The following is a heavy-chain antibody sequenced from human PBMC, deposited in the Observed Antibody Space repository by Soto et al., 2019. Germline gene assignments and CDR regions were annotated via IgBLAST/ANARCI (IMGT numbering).Heavy chain of an antibody. CDR1: GFTFTSYA. D-gene: IGHD3-22*01. CDR3: GMRACYNSSGPIGASYYFDY. J-gene: IGHJ4*02. V-gene: IGHV3-30-3*01. CDR2: ISDDGSNK. Sequence: QVQLVESGGGVAQPGRSLRLSCAASGFTFTSYAMHWVRQAPGKGLEWVAVISDDGSNKYYADSVRGRFTIARDNSKNIQYLQRNNLRPEDTAVFYGGMRACYNSSGPIGASYYFDYWGQGTLVTVSS.